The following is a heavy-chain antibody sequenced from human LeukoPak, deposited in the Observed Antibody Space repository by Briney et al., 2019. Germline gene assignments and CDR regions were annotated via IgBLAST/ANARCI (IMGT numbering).Heavy chain of an antibody. CDR2: IYSDGST. V-gene: IGHV3-53*01. CDR1: GFTVSNTY. D-gene: IGHD1-14*01. J-gene: IGHJ4*02. CDR3: AREKQVMAGTLDY. Sequence: PGGSLRLSCAASGFTVSNTYMSWVRQAPGKGLEWVSVIYSDGSTYYADSVKGRFTISRDNSKNTLYLQMNSLRADDTAVYYCAREKQVMAGTLDYWGQGTLVTVSS.